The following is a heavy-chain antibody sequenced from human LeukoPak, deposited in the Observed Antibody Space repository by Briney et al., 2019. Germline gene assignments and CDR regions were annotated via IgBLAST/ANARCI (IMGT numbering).Heavy chain of an antibody. CDR1: GGSISSYY. CDR3: ARQYYDSSGYYRRKLTNWFDP. Sequence: SETLSLTCTVSGGSISSYYWSWIRQPPGKGLEWIGYIYYSGSTNYNPSLKSRVTISVDTSKNQFSLKLSSVTAADTAVYYCARQYYDSSGYYRRKLTNWFDPCGQGTLVTVSS. D-gene: IGHD3-22*01. V-gene: IGHV4-59*01. CDR2: IYYSGST. J-gene: IGHJ5*02.